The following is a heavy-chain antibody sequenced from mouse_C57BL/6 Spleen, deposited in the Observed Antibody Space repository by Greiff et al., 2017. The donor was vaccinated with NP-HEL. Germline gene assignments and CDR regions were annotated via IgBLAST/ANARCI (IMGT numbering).Heavy chain of an antibody. Sequence: EVMLVESGGGLVKPGGSLKLSCAASGFTFSDYGMHWVRQAPEKGLEWVAYISSGSSTIYYADTVKGRFTISRDNAKNTLFLQMTSLRSEDTAMYYCARPGYYGSSYIAYWGQGTLVTVSA. CDR1: GFTFSDYG. D-gene: IGHD1-1*01. J-gene: IGHJ3*01. V-gene: IGHV5-17*01. CDR3: ARPGYYGSSYIAY. CDR2: ISSGSSTI.